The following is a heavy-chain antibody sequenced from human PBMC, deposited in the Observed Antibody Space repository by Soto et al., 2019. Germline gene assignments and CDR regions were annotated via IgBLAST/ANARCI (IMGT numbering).Heavy chain of an antibody. D-gene: IGHD2-2*01. CDR2: LNAGNGFT. CDR1: GYTFTSYS. CDR3: ARDEVTGAMCGYYYYTMDV. J-gene: IGHJ6*02. Sequence: ASVKVSCKACGYTFTSYSMHWVRQAPGQRPERMGWLNAGNGFTKYSPKFQGRLTITRDTSTSTAYMEMSSLRSEETAVYYCARDEVTGAMCGYYYYTMDVWGQGTTVTVSS. V-gene: IGHV1-3*01.